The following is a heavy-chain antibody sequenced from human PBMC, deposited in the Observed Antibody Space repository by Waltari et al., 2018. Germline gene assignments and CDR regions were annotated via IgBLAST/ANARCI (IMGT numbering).Heavy chain of an antibody. V-gene: IGHV1-69-2*01. CDR2: VDPEDGET. D-gene: IGHD3-22*01. CDR1: GYTFTDYY. J-gene: IGHJ4*02. Sequence: EVQLVQSGAEVKKPGATVKISCKASGYTFTDYYMHWVQQAPGKGLEWMGRVDPEDGETRYAEKFQGRVTITADTSTDTAYMELSSLRSEDTAVYYCASLYNYYDSSGKGVYFDYWGQGTLVTVSS. CDR3: ASLYNYYDSSGKGVYFDY.